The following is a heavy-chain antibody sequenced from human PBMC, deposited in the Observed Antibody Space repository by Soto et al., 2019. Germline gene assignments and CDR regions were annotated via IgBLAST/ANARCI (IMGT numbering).Heavy chain of an antibody. CDR2: ISGSGGST. Sequence: GGSLRLSCAASGFTFSSYAMSWVRQAPGKGLEWVSAISGSGGSTYYADSVKGRFTISRDNSKNTLYLQMNSLRAEDTAVYYCAKDHYYYDSSGSFGMDVWGQGTTVTVSS. D-gene: IGHD3-22*01. CDR3: AKDHYYYDSSGSFGMDV. J-gene: IGHJ6*02. V-gene: IGHV3-23*01. CDR1: GFTFSSYA.